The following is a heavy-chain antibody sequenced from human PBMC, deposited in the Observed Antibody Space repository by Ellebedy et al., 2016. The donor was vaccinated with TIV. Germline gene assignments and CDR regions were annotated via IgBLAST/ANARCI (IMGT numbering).Heavy chain of an antibody. CDR1: GFTFSDYY. Sequence: GESLKISCAASGFTFSDYYMSWIRQAPGKGLEWVSYISSSGSTIYYADSVKGRFPISRDNAKNSLYLQMNSLRAEDTAVYYCAREGDTAMVHGMDVWGQGTTVTVSS. CDR3: AREGDTAMVHGMDV. CDR2: ISSSGSTI. D-gene: IGHD5-18*01. J-gene: IGHJ6*02. V-gene: IGHV3-11*01.